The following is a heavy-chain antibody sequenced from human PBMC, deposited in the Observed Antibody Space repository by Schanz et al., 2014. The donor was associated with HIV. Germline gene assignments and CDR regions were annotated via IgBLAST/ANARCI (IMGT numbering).Heavy chain of an antibody. CDR1: GFTFGDYY. CDR3: ARETIQRCPDY. D-gene: IGHD1-1*01. J-gene: IGHJ4*02. V-gene: IGHV3-11*01. Sequence: VQLVESGGGLVKPGGSLSLSCVASGFTFGDYYMSWIRQAPGKGLEWVSYISSTGNTIYYVDSVKGRFTISRDNAKNSLYLQINSLRAEDTAVYYCARETIQRCPDYWGQGTLVTVSS. CDR2: ISSTGNTI.